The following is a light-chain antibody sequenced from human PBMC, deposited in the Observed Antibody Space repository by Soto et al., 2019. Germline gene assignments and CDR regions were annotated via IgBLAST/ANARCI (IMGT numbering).Light chain of an antibody. CDR3: QQYVTSAIT. V-gene: IGKV3-20*01. Sequence: EIVMTQSPATLSVSPGERATLSCRASQNVRSNLAWYQQKPGQAPRLLISGASSRATGIPDRFSGSGSGTDFTLTISRLEPEDFALYYCQQYVTSAITFGQGTRLEIK. CDR1: QNVRSN. J-gene: IGKJ5*01. CDR2: GAS.